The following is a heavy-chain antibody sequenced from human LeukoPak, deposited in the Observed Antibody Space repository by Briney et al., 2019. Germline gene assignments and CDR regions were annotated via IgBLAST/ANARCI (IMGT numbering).Heavy chain of an antibody. Sequence: SETVSLTCAVYGGPFSTYYWSWIRQPPGKGLEWIGEINHSASTNYNPSLKSRVTISVDTSKNQFSLKLSSVTAADTAVYYCARVTPRSSGWYRPFDYWGQGALVTVSS. CDR3: ARVTPRSSGWYRPFDY. D-gene: IGHD6-19*01. V-gene: IGHV4-34*01. J-gene: IGHJ4*02. CDR1: GGPFSTYY. CDR2: INHSAST.